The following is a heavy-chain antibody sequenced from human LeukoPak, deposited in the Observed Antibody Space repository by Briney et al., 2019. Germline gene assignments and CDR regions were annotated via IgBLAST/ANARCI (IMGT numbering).Heavy chain of an antibody. V-gene: IGHV3-30*04. Sequence: ASGFTFSTYAMHWVRQAPGKGLEWVAVTSYDVSNKYYADSVKGRFTISRDNSKNTLYLQTNSLRAEDTALYYCARRQPHDSSTLDYWGQGTLVTVSS. J-gene: IGHJ4*02. CDR3: ARRQPHDSSTLDY. CDR1: GFTFSTYA. CDR2: TSYDVSNK. D-gene: IGHD3-22*01.